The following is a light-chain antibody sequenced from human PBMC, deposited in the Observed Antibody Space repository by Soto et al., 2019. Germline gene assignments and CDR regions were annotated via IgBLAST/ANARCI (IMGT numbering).Light chain of an antibody. CDR1: QIIARW. Sequence: DIQMTQSPSTLSASIGDSVTLTCRASQIIARWLAWYQQKPGKAPNLVIYDATKLQSGVPSRFSATASGAEFTLIISGPQAEDFATYYCLQYNTFPHSFGQGTRLEI. J-gene: IGKJ2*03. V-gene: IGKV1-5*01. CDR2: DAT. CDR3: LQYNTFPHS.